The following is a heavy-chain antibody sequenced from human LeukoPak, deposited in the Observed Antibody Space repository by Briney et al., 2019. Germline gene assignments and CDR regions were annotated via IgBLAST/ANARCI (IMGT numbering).Heavy chain of an antibody. CDR1: GGSISSYY. J-gene: IGHJ4*02. D-gene: IGHD3-22*01. V-gene: IGHV4-59*01. CDR2: IYYSGST. CDR3: ASYYDSSGYYFFDY. Sequence: SETLSLTCTVSGGSISSYYWSWIRQPPGKGLEWIGYIYYSGSTNYNPSLKSRVTISVDTSKNQFSLKLSSVTAADTAVYYCASYYDSSGYYFFDYWGQGALVTVSS.